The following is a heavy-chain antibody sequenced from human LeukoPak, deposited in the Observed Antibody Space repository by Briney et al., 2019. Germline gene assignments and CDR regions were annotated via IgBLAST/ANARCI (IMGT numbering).Heavy chain of an antibody. CDR1: GFTFSSYS. J-gene: IGHJ4*02. D-gene: IGHD3-9*01. CDR3: ARLYDILTGAFDY. V-gene: IGHV3-21*01. Sequence: GGSLRLSCEASGFTFSSYSMNWVRQAPGKGLEWVSSISSSSSYIYYADSVKGRFTISRDNAKNPLYLQMSSLRAEDTAIYYCARLYDILTGAFDYWGQGTLVTVSS. CDR2: ISSSSSYI.